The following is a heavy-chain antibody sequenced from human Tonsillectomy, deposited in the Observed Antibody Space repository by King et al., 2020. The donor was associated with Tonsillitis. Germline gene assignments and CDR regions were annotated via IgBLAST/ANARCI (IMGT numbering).Heavy chain of an antibody. CDR2: ISAYNGNP. CDR3: ARYSFGSIPRSDYFDY. D-gene: IGHD5-18*01. J-gene: IGHJ4*02. V-gene: IGHV1-18*01. Sequence: VQLVESGSEVKKPGASVKVSCKASGYTFTSYGISRVRQAPGQGLEWMGWISAYNGNPNYAQNLQGRVTMTTDTSTSTAYMELRSLRSDDTAVYYCARYSFGSIPRSDYFDYWGQGTLVTVSS. CDR1: GYTFTSYG.